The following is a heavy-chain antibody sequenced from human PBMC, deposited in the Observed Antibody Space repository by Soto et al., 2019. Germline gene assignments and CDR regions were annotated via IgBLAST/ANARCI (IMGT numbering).Heavy chain of an antibody. CDR2: ITAGNGNT. V-gene: IGHV1-3*01. CDR1: GETVYSYA. J-gene: IGHJ6*03. Sequence: GVPAEVACKACGETVYSYAMALVLQAPGQRLEWMGWITAGNGNTKYSQKFRGRVTITRDTSASTAYRELSSRRSEDTAVYYCARDHVLLWLGEHGNHYYYSYMAVWGKGTTVPVSS. D-gene: IGHD3-10*01. CDR3: ARDHVLLWLGEHGNHYYYSYMAV.